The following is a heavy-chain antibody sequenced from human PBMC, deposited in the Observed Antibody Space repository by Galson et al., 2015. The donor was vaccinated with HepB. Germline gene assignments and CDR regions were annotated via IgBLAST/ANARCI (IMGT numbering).Heavy chain of an antibody. V-gene: IGHV3-30*18. CDR3: AKDAGGRVGANGGLDY. CDR1: GFTFSSYG. Sequence: SLRLSCAASGFTFSSYGMHWVRQAPGKGLEWVAVISYDGSNKYYADSVKGRFTISRDNSKNTLYLQMNSLRAEDTAVYYCAKDAGGRVGANGGLDYWGQGTLVTVSS. D-gene: IGHD1-26*01. J-gene: IGHJ4*02. CDR2: ISYDGSNK.